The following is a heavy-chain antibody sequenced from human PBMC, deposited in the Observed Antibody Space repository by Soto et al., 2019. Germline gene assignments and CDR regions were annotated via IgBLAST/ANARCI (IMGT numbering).Heavy chain of an antibody. D-gene: IGHD6-25*01. CDR3: ASERYSSGLNYY. J-gene: IGHJ4*02. Sequence: LRLSCAASGFTFSTSGMSWVRQAPGKGLGWVSYISSSGSTIYYVDSVKGRFTISRDNAKNSLYLQMNSLRDEDTAVYYCASERYSSGLNYYWGQGTLVTVSS. CDR1: GFTFSTSG. V-gene: IGHV3-48*02. CDR2: ISSSGSTI.